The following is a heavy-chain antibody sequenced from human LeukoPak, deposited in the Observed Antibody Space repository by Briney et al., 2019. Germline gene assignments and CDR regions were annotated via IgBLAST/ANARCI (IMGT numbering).Heavy chain of an antibody. J-gene: IGHJ4*02. CDR3: AKDRVAMIGYYFDY. D-gene: IGHD2-2*01. CDR1: GFTFSSYA. Sequence: GGSLRLSCAASGFTFSSYAMSLVRQAPGKGLELVSAISGSAGSTCYADSLKGRFTISRDNSKNTLYLQMNSLRAEDTAVYYCAKDRVAMIGYYFDYWGQGTLVTVSS. V-gene: IGHV3-23*01. CDR2: ISGSAGST.